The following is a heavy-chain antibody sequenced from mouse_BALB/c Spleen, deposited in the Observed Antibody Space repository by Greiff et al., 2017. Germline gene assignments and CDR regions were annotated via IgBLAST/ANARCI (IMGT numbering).Heavy chain of an antibody. CDR2: IDPANGNT. Sequence: VQLKESGAELVKPGASVKLSCTASGFNIKDTYMHWVKQRPEQGLEWIGRIDPANGNTKYDPKFQGKATITADTSSNTAYLQLSSLTSEDTAVYYCARDSAMDYWGQGTSVTVSS. J-gene: IGHJ4*01. CDR3: ARDSAMDY. V-gene: IGHV14-3*02. CDR1: GFNIKDTY.